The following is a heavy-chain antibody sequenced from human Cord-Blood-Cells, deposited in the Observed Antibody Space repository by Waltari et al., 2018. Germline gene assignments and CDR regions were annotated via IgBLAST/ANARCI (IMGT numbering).Heavy chain of an antibody. CDR1: GFTVSSNY. CDR3: ARSYSNYYYYGMDV. J-gene: IGHJ6*02. Sequence: EVQLVESGGGLIQPGGSLRLSCAASGFTVSSNYMSWVRQAPGKGLEWVSVIYSGDSTYYADSVKGRFTISRDNSKNTLYLQMNSLRAEDTAVYYCARSYSNYYYYGMDVWGQGTTVTVSS. CDR2: IYSGDST. V-gene: IGHV3-53*01. D-gene: IGHD4-4*01.